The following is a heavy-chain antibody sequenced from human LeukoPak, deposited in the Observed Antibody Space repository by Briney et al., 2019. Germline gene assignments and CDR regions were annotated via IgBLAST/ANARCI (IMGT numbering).Heavy chain of an antibody. V-gene: IGHV1-69*04. D-gene: IGHD6-13*01. Sequence: SVKVSCKASGGTFSSYAISWVRQAPGQGLEWMGRIIPILGIANYAQKFQGRVTITADKSTSTAYMELSSLRSEDTAVYYCARDKRLRGSSWHEEYYFDYWGQGTLVTVSS. CDR3: ARDKRLRGSSWHEEYYFDY. CDR2: IIPILGIA. CDR1: GGTFSSYA. J-gene: IGHJ4*02.